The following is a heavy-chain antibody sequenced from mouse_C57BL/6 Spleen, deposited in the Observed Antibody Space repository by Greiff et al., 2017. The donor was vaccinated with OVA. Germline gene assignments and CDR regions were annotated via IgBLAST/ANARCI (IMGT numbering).Heavy chain of an antibody. J-gene: IGHJ3*01. D-gene: IGHD3-2*02. CDR1: GYAFSSSW. V-gene: IGHV1-82*01. CDR3: ARGDSSVPAWFAY. Sequence: QVQLKESGPELVKPGASVKISCKASGYAFSSSWMNWVKQRPGKGLEWIGRIYPGDGDTNYNGKFKGKATLTADKSSSTAYMQLSSLTSEDSAVYFCARGDSSVPAWFAYWGQGTLVTVSA. CDR2: IYPGDGDT.